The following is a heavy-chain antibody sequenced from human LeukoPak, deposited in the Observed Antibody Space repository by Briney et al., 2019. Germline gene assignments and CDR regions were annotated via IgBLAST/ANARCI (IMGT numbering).Heavy chain of an antibody. J-gene: IGHJ4*02. V-gene: IGHV3-30*18. Sequence: GGSLRLSCAASGFTFSSYGMHWVRQAPGKGLEWVAVISYDGSNKYYADSVKGRFTISRDNSKNTLYLQMNSLRAEDTAVYYCAKDRDYYDSSGWDYWGQGTLVTVSS. CDR2: ISYDGSNK. CDR3: AKDRDYYDSSGWDY. CDR1: GFTFSSYG. D-gene: IGHD3-22*01.